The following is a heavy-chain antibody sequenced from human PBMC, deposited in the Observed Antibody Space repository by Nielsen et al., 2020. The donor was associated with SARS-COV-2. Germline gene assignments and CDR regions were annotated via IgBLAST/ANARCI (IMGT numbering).Heavy chain of an antibody. J-gene: IGHJ4*02. D-gene: IGHD6-13*01. Sequence: SCAASGFTFDDYAMHWVRQAPGKGLEWVSGISWNSGSIGYADSVKGRFTISRDNAKNSLYLQMNSLRAEDTALYYCAKIGIAAAGDYWGQGTLVTVSS. CDR1: GFTFDDYA. V-gene: IGHV3-9*01. CDR2: ISWNSGSI. CDR3: AKIGIAAAGDY.